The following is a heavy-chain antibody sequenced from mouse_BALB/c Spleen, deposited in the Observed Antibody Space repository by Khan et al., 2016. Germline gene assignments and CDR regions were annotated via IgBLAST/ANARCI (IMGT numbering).Heavy chain of an antibody. CDR2: IYPGDGDT. D-gene: IGHD2-10*01. CDR3: ARPRLLGYFDY. Sequence: VQLQESGAELVRPGSSVKISCKASGYAFSSYWMNWVKQRPGQGLEWIGQIYPGDGDTNYNGKFKGKATLTADKSSSTAYMQLSSLTSEDSAVYFCARPRLLGYFDYWGQGTTLTVSS. V-gene: IGHV1-80*01. CDR1: GYAFSSYW. J-gene: IGHJ2*01.